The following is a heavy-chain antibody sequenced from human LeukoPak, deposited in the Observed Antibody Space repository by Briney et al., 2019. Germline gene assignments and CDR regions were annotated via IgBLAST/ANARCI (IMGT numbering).Heavy chain of an antibody. D-gene: IGHD2-2*01. CDR2: IYYSGST. CDR3: ARAPYCSSTSRYPSWFDP. Sequence: SETLSLTCTVSGGSVSSGSYYWSWIRQPPGKGLEWIGYIYYSGSTNYNPSLKSRVTISVDESKNQFSLKLSSVTAADTAVYYCARAPYCSSTSRYPSWFDPWGQGTLVTVSS. V-gene: IGHV4-61*01. CDR1: GGSVSSGSYY. J-gene: IGHJ5*02.